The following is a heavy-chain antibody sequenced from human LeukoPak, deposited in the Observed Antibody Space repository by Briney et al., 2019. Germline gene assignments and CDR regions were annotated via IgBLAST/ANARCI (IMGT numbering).Heavy chain of an antibody. D-gene: IGHD6-25*01. CDR2: IHDDGRT. V-gene: IGHV4/OR15-8*01. J-gene: IGHJ5*02. CDR1: DGSMSDSIT. CDR3: AKVLTAAGLDL. Sequence: SETLSLTCSVSDGSMSDSITWGWVRQPPGKGLEWLANIHDDGRTAPNPSLRSRLTISQDRSKNQFSLKVSSVTAAGTAFYYCAKVLTAAGLDLWGQGILVTVSS.